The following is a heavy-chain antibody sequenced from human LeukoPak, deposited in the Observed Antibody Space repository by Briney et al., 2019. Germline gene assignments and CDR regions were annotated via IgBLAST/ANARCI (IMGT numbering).Heavy chain of an antibody. D-gene: IGHD2-2*01. Sequence: GGSLRLPCAASGFTSSSYSMNWVRQAPGKGLEWVSSISSSSSYIYYADSVKGRFTISRDNAKNSLYLQMNSLRAEDTAVYYCARDRAAMADDAFDIWGQGTMVTVSS. J-gene: IGHJ3*02. CDR2: ISSSSSYI. V-gene: IGHV3-21*01. CDR1: GFTSSSYS. CDR3: ARDRAAMADDAFDI.